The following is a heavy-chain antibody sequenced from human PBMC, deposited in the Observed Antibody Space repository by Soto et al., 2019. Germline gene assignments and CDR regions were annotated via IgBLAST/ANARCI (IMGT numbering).Heavy chain of an antibody. CDR1: GGFISSDY. CDR2: IYFRGST. CDR3: ARDPLLWFGGELGEDYYYYGMDV. D-gene: IGHD3-10*01. Sequence: PSGTLSLTCTVSGGFISSDYWSWIRQPPGKGLEWIGHIYFRGSTNYNPSLKSRVTTSVDTSKTQFSLELTSVTAADTAVYYCARDPLLWFGGELGEDYYYYGMDVWGQGTTVTVSS. V-gene: IGHV4-59*01. J-gene: IGHJ6*02.